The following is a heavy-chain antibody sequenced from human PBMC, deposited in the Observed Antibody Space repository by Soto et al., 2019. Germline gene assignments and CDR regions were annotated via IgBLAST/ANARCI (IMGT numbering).Heavy chain of an antibody. CDR3: ARAGGGNSIDFDD. Sequence: XETLSLPCAVSGYSMSSGEYWGWIRQPPGKGLEWIVSIYHSGSTYYNPSLKSRVTISVDTSKNQFSLKLSSVTAADTAVYYCARAGGGNSIDFDDWGQGTLVTVSS. D-gene: IGHD2-21*02. CDR2: IYHSGST. CDR1: GYSMSSGEY. J-gene: IGHJ4*02. V-gene: IGHV4-38-2*01.